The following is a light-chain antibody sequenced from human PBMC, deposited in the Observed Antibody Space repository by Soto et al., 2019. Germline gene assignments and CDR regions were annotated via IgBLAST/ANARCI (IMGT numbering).Light chain of an antibody. V-gene: IGKV1-27*01. CDR1: QDIRNF. CDR2: AAS. J-gene: IGKJ3*01. Sequence: DIQMTQSPTSLSASVGDRVTITCRASQDIRNFVAWYQQKPGKAPKLLIYAASTLQEGVPSRFSGSGSVTYFTLTNNSLQPEDVATYSCQKYSSVPVFGPGTKVEIK. CDR3: QKYSSVPV.